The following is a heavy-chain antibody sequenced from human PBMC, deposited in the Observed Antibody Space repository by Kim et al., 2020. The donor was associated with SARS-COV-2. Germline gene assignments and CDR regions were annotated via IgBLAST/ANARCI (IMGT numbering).Heavy chain of an antibody. J-gene: IGHJ3*02. CDR1: GFSFSSYS. CDR3: ARGIPSSYYFDTSGYYEGLDI. D-gene: IGHD3-22*01. V-gene: IGHV3-21*01. Sequence: GGSLRLSCVVSGFSFSSYSMNWVRQAPGKGLEWVSSISSSSTYIYYADSVKGRFTISRDNAKNSLYLQMISLRAEDAAVYFCARGIPSSYYFDTSGYYEGLDIWGRGTMVTVYS. CDR2: ISSSSTYI.